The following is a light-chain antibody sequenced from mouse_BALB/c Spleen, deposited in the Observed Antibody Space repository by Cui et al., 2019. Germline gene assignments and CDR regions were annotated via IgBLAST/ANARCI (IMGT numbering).Light chain of an antibody. CDR3: HQRSSYPT. CDR2: DTS. CDR1: SSVSY. J-gene: IGKJ5*01. Sequence: QILLTQSPPLMSASPGEKLTMTCSASSSVSYMHWYQQKPGSSPKPWIYDTSNLASGFPARFSGSGSGTSYSLIISSMEAEDAATYYCHQRSSYPTFGAGTKLELK. V-gene: IGKV4-69*01.